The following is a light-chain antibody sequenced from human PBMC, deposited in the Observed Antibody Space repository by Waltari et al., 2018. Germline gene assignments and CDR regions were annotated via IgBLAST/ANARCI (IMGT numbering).Light chain of an antibody. V-gene: IGKV1-5*03. CDR2: EAS. CDR3: QQYDRYPWT. J-gene: IGKJ1*01. CDR1: QSIRSW. Sequence: DIQMTQSPSTLSASVGDTVSITCRASQSIRSWLAWYQRKPGKAPKLLIYEASTLERGVPARFSGSGSGTEFTLVSSSLQPEDFASYHCQQYDRYPWTFGLGTEVEIK.